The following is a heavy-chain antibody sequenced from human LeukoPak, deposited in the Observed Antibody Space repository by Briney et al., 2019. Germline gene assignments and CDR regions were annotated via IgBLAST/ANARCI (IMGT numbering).Heavy chain of an antibody. CDR1: GGSISSGDFY. CDR3: ARYSGVGFLEWLAPKFDY. CDR2: IYYSGST. D-gene: IGHD3-3*01. V-gene: IGHV4-30-4*01. J-gene: IGHJ4*02. Sequence: PSETLSLTCTVSGGSISSGDFYWSWIRQPPGKGLEWIGYIYYSGSTYYNPSLKSRVTISVDTSKNQFSLKLSSVTAADTAVYYCARYSGVGFLEWLAPKFDYWGQGTLVTVSS.